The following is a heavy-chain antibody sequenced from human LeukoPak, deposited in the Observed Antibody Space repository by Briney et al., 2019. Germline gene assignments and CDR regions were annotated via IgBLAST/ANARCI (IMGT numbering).Heavy chain of an antibody. Sequence: ASVKVSCKASGYTFTGYYMHWVRQAPGQGLEWMGRINPNSGGTNYAQKFQGRVTMTRDTSISTAYMELSRLRSDDTAVYYCARGLGGYYYYGMDVWGQGTTVTVSS. CDR3: ARGLGGYYYYGMDV. CDR2: INPNSGGT. CDR1: GYTFTGYY. V-gene: IGHV1-2*06. D-gene: IGHD3-10*01. J-gene: IGHJ6*02.